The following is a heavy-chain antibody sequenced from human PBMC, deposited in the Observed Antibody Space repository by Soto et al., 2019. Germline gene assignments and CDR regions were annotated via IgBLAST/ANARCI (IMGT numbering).Heavy chain of an antibody. CDR3: ASGEGWPVRGVMRY. D-gene: IGHD3-10*01. J-gene: IGHJ4*02. CDR1: GGSISSGGYY. Sequence: SETLSLTCTVSGGSISSGGYYWSWIRQHPGKGLEWIGYIYYSGSAYYNPSLKSRVTISVDTSKNQFSLKLSSVTAADTAVYYCASGEGWPVRGVMRYWGQGTLVTVSS. CDR2: IYYSGSA. V-gene: IGHV4-31*03.